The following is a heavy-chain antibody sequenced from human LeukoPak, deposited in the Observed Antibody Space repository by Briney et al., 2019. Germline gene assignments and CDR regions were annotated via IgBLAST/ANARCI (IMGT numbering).Heavy chain of an antibody. V-gene: IGHV4-34*01. J-gene: IGHJ6*02. CDR1: GGSFSGYY. CDR3: VGYCSNTSCPRGSDGMDV. D-gene: IGHD2-2*03. CDR2: INHSGST. Sequence: KPSETLSLTCAVYGGSFSGYYWSWIRQPPGKGLEWIGEINHSGSTNYNPSLKSRVTISVDTSKNQFSLKLSSVTAADTAVYYSVGYCSNTSCPRGSDGMDVWGQRTTVTVSS.